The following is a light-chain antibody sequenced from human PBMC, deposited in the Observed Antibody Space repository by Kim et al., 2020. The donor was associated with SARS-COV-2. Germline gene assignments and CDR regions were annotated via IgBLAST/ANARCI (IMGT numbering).Light chain of an antibody. CDR2: GAS. J-gene: IGKJ2*01. V-gene: IGKV3-20*01. CDR1: QSVSSSY. Sequence: DIVLTQSPGTLSLSPGERATLSCRASQSVSSSYLAWYQQKPGQAPRLLIYGASSRATGIPDRFSGSGSGTDFTLTISRLEPEDFAVYSCQQYGSSPMYTFGQGTKLEI. CDR3: QQYGSSPMYT.